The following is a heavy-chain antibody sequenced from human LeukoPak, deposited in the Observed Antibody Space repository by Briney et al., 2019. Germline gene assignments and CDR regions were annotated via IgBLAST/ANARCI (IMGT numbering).Heavy chain of an antibody. J-gene: IGHJ4*02. CDR2: INPKSGGT. Sequence: ASLKVSCKASGYTFTGYFMHWVRQAPGQGLEWMGWINPKSGGTNYAQRFQGRVTMTRDTSISTAYMEVNRLTSDDTAVFYCVRGRSSSGGDGHECSGYWGPGTLVTVSS. V-gene: IGHV1-2*02. D-gene: IGHD2-15*01. CDR1: GYTFTGYF. CDR3: VRGRSSSGGDGHECSGY.